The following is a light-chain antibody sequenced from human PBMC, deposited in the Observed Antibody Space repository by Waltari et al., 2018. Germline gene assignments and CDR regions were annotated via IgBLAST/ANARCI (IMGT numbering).Light chain of an antibody. J-gene: IGLJ1*01. CDR3: AAWDDSLSGYV. V-gene: IGLV1-47*01. CDR1: SSNLGSNS. CDR2: RNN. Sequence: QSVLTQPPSPSGTPGQRVTISCSGSSSNLGSNSVYWYQQLPGTTPKLLIYRNNQRPSGVPDRFSGSKSGTSASLAISGLRSEDEADYYCAAWDDSLSGYVFGTGTKVTVL.